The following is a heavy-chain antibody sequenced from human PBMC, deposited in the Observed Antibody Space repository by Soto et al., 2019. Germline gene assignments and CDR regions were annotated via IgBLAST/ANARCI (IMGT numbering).Heavy chain of an antibody. J-gene: IGHJ4*02. CDR1: GYTFIGYY. CDR2: INPNSGGT. V-gene: IGHV1-2*02. D-gene: IGHD5-12*01. Sequence: VSVKVSCKASGYTFIGYYIHWVRQAPGEGLEWMGWINPNSGGTNYVQKFQDRVTMIRDTSINTAYMVLSRLRSDDTALYYCATVNGSGYEKTFDDWGQGTLATVSS. CDR3: ATVNGSGYEKTFDD.